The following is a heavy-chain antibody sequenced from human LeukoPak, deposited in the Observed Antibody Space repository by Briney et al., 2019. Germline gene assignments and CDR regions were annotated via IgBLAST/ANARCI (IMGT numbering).Heavy chain of an antibody. CDR1: GFTFSSYS. CDR3: ARSKIGLWFGHY. V-gene: IGHV3-21*01. CDR2: ISSSSSYI. Sequence: GGSLGLSCAASGFTFSSYSMNWVRQAPGKGLEWVSSISSSSSYIYYADSVKGRFTISRDNAKDSLYLQMNSLRAEDTAVYYCARSKIGLWFGHYWGQGTLVTVSS. D-gene: IGHD3-10*01. J-gene: IGHJ4*02.